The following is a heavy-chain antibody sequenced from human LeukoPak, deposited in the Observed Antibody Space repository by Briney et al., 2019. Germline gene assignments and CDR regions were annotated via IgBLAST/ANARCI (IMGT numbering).Heavy chain of an antibody. CDR2: IYHSGST. J-gene: IGHJ4*02. CDR1: GGSISSGGYS. CDR3: ARHSSGWSPTDY. D-gene: IGHD6-19*01. Sequence: PSETLSLTCAVSGGSISSGGYSWSWIRQPPGKGLEWIGYIYHSGSTYYNPSLKSRVTISVDRSKNQFSLKLSSVTAADTAVYYCARHSSGWSPTDYWGQGTLVTVSS. V-gene: IGHV4-30-2*01.